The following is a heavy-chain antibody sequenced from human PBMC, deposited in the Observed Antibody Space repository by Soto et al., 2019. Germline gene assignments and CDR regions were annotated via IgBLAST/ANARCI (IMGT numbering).Heavy chain of an antibody. CDR1: GYTFTSYA. CDR2: LSAYNGNT. V-gene: IGHV1-18*01. D-gene: IGHD1-26*01. CDR3: ATVVGAVPY. J-gene: IGHJ4*02. Sequence: QIHLVQSGAEVKEPGASVKVSCKASGYTFTSYAISWVRQAPGQGLEWMRWLSAYNGNTNYAQNLQGRVTVTTDTSTDTAYMELRSLRSDDTAVYYCATVVGAVPYWGQGTLVTVSS.